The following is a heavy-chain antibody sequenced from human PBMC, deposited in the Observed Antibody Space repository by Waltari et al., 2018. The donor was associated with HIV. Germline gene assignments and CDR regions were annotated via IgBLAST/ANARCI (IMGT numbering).Heavy chain of an antibody. V-gene: IGHV3-23*01. CDR2: IRGSGGST. CDR1: GFTFISHA. Sequence: EVQPWVSGGGLVPPGGSLLISCAASGFTFISHAMTWVSSAPGKGLEWVSAIRGSGGSTYYADSVKGRFTISRDNSKNTLYLQMNSLRAEDTAVYYCAKNIVVVPAAPHYWGQGTLVTVSS. CDR3: AKNIVVVPAAPHY. D-gene: IGHD2-2*01. J-gene: IGHJ4*02.